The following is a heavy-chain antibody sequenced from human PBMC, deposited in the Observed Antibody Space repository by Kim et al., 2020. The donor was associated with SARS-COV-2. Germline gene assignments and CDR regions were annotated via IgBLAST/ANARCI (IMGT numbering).Heavy chain of an antibody. V-gene: IGHV4-61*02. J-gene: IGHJ3*02. CDR1: GGSISSGSYY. D-gene: IGHD2-8*01. Sequence: SETLSLTCTVSGGSISSGSYYWSWIRQPAGKGLEWIWRIYTSGSTNYNPSLKSRVTISVDTSKNQFSLKLSSVTAADTAVYYCARIRANGAFDIWGQGTMVTVSS. CDR3: ARIRANGAFDI. CDR2: IYTSGST.